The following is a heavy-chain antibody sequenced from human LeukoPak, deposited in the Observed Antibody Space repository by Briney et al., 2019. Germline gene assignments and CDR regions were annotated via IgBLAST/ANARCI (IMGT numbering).Heavy chain of an antibody. Sequence: ASVKVSCKASGYTFTSYGISWARQAPGQGLEWMGWINPNSGGTNYAQKFQGRVTMTRDTSISTAYMELSRLRSDDTAVYYCATSLLEWLPFDYWGQGTLVTVSS. D-gene: IGHD3-3*01. J-gene: IGHJ4*02. V-gene: IGHV1-2*02. CDR3: ATSLLEWLPFDY. CDR1: GYTFTSYG. CDR2: INPNSGGT.